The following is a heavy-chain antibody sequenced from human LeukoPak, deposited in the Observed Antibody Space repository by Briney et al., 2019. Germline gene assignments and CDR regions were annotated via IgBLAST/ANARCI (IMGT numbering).Heavy chain of an antibody. V-gene: IGHV3-21*01. CDR1: GFTFSSYS. Sequence: GGSLRLSCAASGFTFSSYSMNWVRQAPGKGLEWVSSISSSSNYVFYADSVKGRITISRDNAKNSLYLQINSLRAEDTAVYYCARDSGHSGDYADDQSYAFDIWGQGTMVTVSS. CDR2: ISSSSNYV. J-gene: IGHJ3*02. D-gene: IGHD4-17*01. CDR3: ARDSGHSGDYADDQSYAFDI.